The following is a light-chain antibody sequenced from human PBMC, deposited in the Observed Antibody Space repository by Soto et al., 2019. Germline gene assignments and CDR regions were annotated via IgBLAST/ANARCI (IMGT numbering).Light chain of an antibody. CDR1: QDISNY. J-gene: IGKJ2*01. V-gene: IGKV1-33*01. CDR3: QQYDNLPYT. CDR2: AAS. Sequence: DIQMTQSPSSLSASVGDRVTITCQASQDISNYLNWYQQKPGKAPKLLIYAASNLETGVPPRFSGSGSGTDFTFTISSLQPEDIATYYCQQYDNLPYTFGQGTKLEIK.